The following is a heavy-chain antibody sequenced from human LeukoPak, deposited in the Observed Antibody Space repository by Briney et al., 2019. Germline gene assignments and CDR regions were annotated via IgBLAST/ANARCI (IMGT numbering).Heavy chain of an antibody. J-gene: IGHJ4*02. CDR3: AGERSNGRFDY. CDR1: GFTFSSYW. V-gene: IGHV3-7*03. CDR2: IKQDGSEK. D-gene: IGHD4-11*01. Sequence: GGSLRLSCAASGFTFSSYWMSWVRQAPGKGLEWVANIKQDGSEKYYVDSVKGRFTISRDNAKNSLYLQMNSLRAEDTAVYYCAGERSNGRFDYWGQGTLVTVSS.